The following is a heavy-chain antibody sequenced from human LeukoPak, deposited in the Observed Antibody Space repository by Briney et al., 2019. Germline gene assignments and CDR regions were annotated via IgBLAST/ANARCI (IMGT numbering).Heavy chain of an antibody. J-gene: IGHJ4*02. CDR1: GFTVSSNY. D-gene: IGHD2-15*01. V-gene: IGHV3-66*01. CDR2: IYSGDST. Sequence: PGGSLRLSCAASGFTVSSNYMSWVRQAPGKGLERVAVIYSGDSTYYADSVKGRFAISRDNTKNTLNLQMNSLRVEDTAVYYCARDEEGYCSGGSCYPRWLDWGQGTLVTVSS. CDR3: ARDEEGYCSGGSCYPRWLD.